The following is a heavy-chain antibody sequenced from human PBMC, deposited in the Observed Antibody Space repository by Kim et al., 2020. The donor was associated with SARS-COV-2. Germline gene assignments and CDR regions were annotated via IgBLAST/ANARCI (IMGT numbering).Heavy chain of an antibody. CDR3: AREGYSSSSETHFDY. J-gene: IGHJ4*02. Sequence: PSLKSRVTISVDTSKNQCSLKLSSVTAADTAVYYCAREGYSSSSETHFDYWGQGTLVTVSS. D-gene: IGHD6-13*01. V-gene: IGHV4-59*01.